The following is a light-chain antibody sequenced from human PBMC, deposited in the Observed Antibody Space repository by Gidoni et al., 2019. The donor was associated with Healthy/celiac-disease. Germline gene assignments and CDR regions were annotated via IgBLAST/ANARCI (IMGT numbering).Light chain of an antibody. CDR1: QSVRSY. J-gene: IGKJ4*01. CDR3: QQRRNWPPLT. Sequence: EIVLTQCPATLSLSPGESATLSCRASQSVRSYLAWYQQKPGQAPRLLIYEASKRATGIPARFSGRGSGTDFTLTISSREPEDFAVYYCQQRRNWPPLTFGGGTKVEIK. CDR2: EAS. V-gene: IGKV3-11*01.